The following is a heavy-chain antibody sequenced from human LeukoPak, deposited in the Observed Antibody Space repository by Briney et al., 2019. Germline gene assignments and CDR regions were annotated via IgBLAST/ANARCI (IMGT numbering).Heavy chain of an antibody. CDR2: IYYSGST. V-gene: IGHV4-59*01. Sequence: SETLSLTCTVSGGSISSYYWSWIRQPPGKGLEWIGYIYYSGSTNYNPSLKSRVTISVDTSKNQFFLNLSSVTAADTAVYYCARDSRWDCSSFDYWGQGTLVTVSS. J-gene: IGHJ4*02. D-gene: IGHD6-6*01. CDR3: ARDSRWDCSSFDY. CDR1: GGSISSYY.